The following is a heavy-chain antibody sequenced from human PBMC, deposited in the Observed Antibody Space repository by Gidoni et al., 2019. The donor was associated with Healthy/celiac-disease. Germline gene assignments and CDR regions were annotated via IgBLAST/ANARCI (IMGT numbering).Heavy chain of an antibody. CDR1: GGSFSGYY. V-gene: IGHV4-34*01. J-gene: IGHJ4*02. Sequence: QVQLQQWGAGLLKPSETLSLTCAVYGGSFSGYYWSWIRQPPGKGLEWIGEINQSGSTNYNPSLKSRVTISVDTSKNQFSLKLSSVTAADTAVYYCARVAGYSYGHFDYWGQGTLVTVSS. CDR3: ARVAGYSYGHFDY. CDR2: INQSGST. D-gene: IGHD5-18*01.